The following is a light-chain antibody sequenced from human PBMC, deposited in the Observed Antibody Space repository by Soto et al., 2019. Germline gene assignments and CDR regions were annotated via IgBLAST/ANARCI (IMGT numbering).Light chain of an antibody. Sequence: QSALTQPRSVSASPGQSVTISCTGTSSNVGGLNYVSWYQQNPGKAPKLMIYDATKRPSGVPDRFSGSKSGNAASLTISGLQAEDEADYYCCSYAASYTLVFGGGTKLTVL. V-gene: IGLV2-11*01. CDR2: DAT. CDR3: CSYAASYTLV. CDR1: SSNVGGLNY. J-gene: IGLJ2*01.